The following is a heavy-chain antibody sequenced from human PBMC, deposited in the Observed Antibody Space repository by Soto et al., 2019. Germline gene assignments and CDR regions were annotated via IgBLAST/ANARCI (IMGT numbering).Heavy chain of an antibody. CDR3: ATRPTVPYVGPEKYLRH. J-gene: IGHJ1*01. CDR2: IKSNADGGTT. V-gene: IGHV3-15*01. D-gene: IGHD3-16*01. CDR1: GFTFSNAW. Sequence: EVQLVESGGGLVKPGGSLRLYCAASGFTFSNAWLSWVRQAPGNGLDWVGRIKSNADGGTTDYAAPVKGRFTISRDDSKNTLYLQMNSLKTEDTAVYYCATRPTVPYVGPEKYLRHWGQGTLVTVSS.